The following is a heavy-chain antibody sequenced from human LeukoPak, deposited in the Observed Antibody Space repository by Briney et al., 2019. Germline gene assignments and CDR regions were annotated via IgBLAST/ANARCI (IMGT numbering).Heavy chain of an antibody. J-gene: IGHJ4*02. CDR2: IFYNERS. D-gene: IGHD3-22*01. CDR1: GDSVTNYY. CDR3: ASSPQYFDRLLVGDSRYYFDY. V-gene: IGHV4-59*02. Sequence: PSETLSLTCTVSGDSVTNYYWSWIRQPPGKGLEWIGYIFYNERSNYSPSLKSRVSISVDTSKNQFSLNLTSVTGADTAVYYCASSPQYFDRLLVGDSRYYFDYWGQGTLVTVSS.